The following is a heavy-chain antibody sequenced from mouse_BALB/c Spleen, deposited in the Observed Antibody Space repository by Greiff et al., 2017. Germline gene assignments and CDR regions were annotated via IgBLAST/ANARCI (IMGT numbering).Heavy chain of an antibody. Sequence: EVQLQQSGAELVRPGALVKLSCKASGFNITDYYMHWVKQRPEQGLEWIGWIDPENGNTIYDPKFQGKASITADTSSNTAYLQLSSLTSEDTAVYYCVSGTPFAYWGQGTLVTVSA. CDR1: GFNITDYY. V-gene: IGHV14-1*02. J-gene: IGHJ3*01. D-gene: IGHD4-1*01. CDR3: VSGTPFAY. CDR2: IDPENGNT.